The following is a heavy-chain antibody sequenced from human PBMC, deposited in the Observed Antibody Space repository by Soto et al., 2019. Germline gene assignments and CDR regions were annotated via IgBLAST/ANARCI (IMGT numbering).Heavy chain of an antibody. CDR2: IYPGDSDT. CDR1: GYSFPTHW. CDR3: ARIYCTTTTCDSWFDP. J-gene: IGHJ5*02. Sequence: GESLKISCKGSGYSFPTHWIGWVRQMPGKGLEWMGIIYPGDSDTRYSPSFQGQVTISVDKSINTAYLQWSSLKASDTAMYFCARIYCTTTTCDSWFDPWGQGTLVTVSS. D-gene: IGHD2-2*01. V-gene: IGHV5-51*01.